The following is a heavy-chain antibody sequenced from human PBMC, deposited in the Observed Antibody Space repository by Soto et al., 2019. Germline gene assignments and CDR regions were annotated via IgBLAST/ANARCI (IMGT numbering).Heavy chain of an antibody. CDR1: GFTFSSHG. Sequence: QVQLVESGGGVVQPGTSLRLSCAASGFTFSSHGMHWVRQTPGKGLEWLAVILNDASGHWYADSVKGRFTISRDNFENTLYLQMNGLRLEDTAMYYCARDDDYPDNGCAYWGQGTLVNVS. CDR2: ILNDASGH. CDR3: ARDDDYPDNGCAY. J-gene: IGHJ4*02. V-gene: IGHV3-33*01. D-gene: IGHD4-17*01.